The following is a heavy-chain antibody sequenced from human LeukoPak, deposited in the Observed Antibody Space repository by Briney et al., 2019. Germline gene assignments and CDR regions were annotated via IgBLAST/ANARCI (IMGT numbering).Heavy chain of an antibody. CDR2: IISDGSIT. Sequence: GGSLRLSCAASGFTFSSYWMHWVRQAPGKGLVWVSRIISDGSITTYADSVKGRFTISRDNAKNTLYLQMNSLRAEDTAVYYCARDYYDSSGSSWFDPWGQGTLVTVSS. CDR3: ARDYYDSSGSSWFDP. J-gene: IGHJ5*02. CDR1: GFTFSSYW. D-gene: IGHD3-22*01. V-gene: IGHV3-74*01.